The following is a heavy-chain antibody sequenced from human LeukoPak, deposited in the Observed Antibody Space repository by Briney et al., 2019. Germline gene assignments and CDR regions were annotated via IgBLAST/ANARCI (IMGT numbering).Heavy chain of an antibody. CDR3: ARGERWLGAFDI. J-gene: IGHJ3*02. CDR1: GGSISSYY. CDR2: IYYSGST. V-gene: IGHV4-59*01. D-gene: IGHD5-24*01. Sequence: SETLSLTCTVSGGSISSYYWSWIRQPPGKGLEWIGYIYYSGSTNYNPSLKSRVTISVDTSKNQFSLKLSSVTAADTAVHCCARGERWLGAFDIWGQGTMVTVSS.